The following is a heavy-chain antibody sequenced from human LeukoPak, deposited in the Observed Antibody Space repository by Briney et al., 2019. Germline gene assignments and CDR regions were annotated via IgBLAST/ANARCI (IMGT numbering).Heavy chain of an antibody. Sequence: PGGSLRLSCAASGFTFSNYAVMWARQAPGQGLEWVSAITSGGAPKYADSVKGRFTISRDNPKNTLYLQMNSLRVEDTAQYFCARDPNGDYIGAFEFWGQGTGVTVSS. V-gene: IGHV3-23*01. D-gene: IGHD4-17*01. J-gene: IGHJ3*01. CDR2: ITSGGAP. CDR3: ARDPNGDYIGAFEF. CDR1: GFTFSNYA.